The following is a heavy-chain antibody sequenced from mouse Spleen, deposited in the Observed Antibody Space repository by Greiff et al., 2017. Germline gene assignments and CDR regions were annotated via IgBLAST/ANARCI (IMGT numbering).Heavy chain of an antibody. CDR3: ARGGGYDAMDY. V-gene: IGHV1-80*01. CDR2: IYPGDGDT. J-gene: IGHJ4*01. CDR1: GYAFSSYW. Sequence: VKLLESGAELVKPGASVNISCKASGYAFSSYWMNWVKQRPGKGLEWIGQIYPGDGDTNYNGKFKGKATLTADKSSSTAYMQLSSLTSEDSAVYFCARGGGYDAMDYWGQGTSVTVSS. D-gene: IGHD2-2*01.